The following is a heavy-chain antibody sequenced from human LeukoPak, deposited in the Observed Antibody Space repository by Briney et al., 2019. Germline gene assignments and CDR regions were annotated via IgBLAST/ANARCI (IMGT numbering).Heavy chain of an antibody. CDR2: ISGSGGST. Sequence: GGSLRLSCAASGFTVSSNYMSWVRQAPEKGLEWVSAISGSGGSTYYADSVKGRFTISRDNSKNTLYLQMNSLRAEDAAVYYCAKDRNSIAAAVYQHWGQGTLVTVSS. D-gene: IGHD6-13*01. CDR1: GFTVSSNY. J-gene: IGHJ1*01. V-gene: IGHV3-23*01. CDR3: AKDRNSIAAAVYQH.